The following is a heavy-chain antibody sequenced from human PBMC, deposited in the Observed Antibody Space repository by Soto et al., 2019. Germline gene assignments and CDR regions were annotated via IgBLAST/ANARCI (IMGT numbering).Heavy chain of an antibody. CDR1: GGSISSSSYY. D-gene: IGHD2-2*01. CDR3: ARRYCSSTSCYPYYYYYGMDV. J-gene: IGHJ6*02. CDR2: IYYSGST. V-gene: IGHV4-39*01. Sequence: QLQLQESGPGLVKPSETLSLTCTVSGGSISSSSYYWGWIRKPPGKGLEWIGSIYYSGSTYYNPSFKSRVSISVDTSKNQFYLKLSSVTAADTAVYYCARRYCSSTSCYPYYYYYGMDVWGQGTTVTVSS.